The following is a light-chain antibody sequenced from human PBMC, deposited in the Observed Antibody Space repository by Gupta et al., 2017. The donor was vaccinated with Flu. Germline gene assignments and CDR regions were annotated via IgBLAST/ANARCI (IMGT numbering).Light chain of an antibody. J-gene: IGKJ1*01. CDR1: QRGSTK. CDR3: TKYHMGHQRAPWT. V-gene: IGKV3-15*01. CDR2: GEY. Sequence: SVSHGERANLSCRASQRGSTKLDWYKKQNGQAPRRLSYGEYTRATSIPDRFSGGGYGRGLNLKFSSLQSEERAVYYCTKYHMGHQRAPWTFGQGTKVEIK.